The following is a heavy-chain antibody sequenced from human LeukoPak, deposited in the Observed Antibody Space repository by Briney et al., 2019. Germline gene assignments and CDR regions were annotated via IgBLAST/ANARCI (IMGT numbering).Heavy chain of an antibody. V-gene: IGHV3-74*01. CDR1: GFTFSSYW. CDR3: AKDSSGWRDAFDI. J-gene: IGHJ3*02. CDR2: IASDGSST. D-gene: IGHD6-19*01. Sequence: PGGSLRLSCAASGFTFSSYWMNWVRQAPGKGLVWVSRIASDGSSTTYADSVKGRFTISRDNAKNSLYLQMNSLRAEDTALYYCAKDSSGWRDAFDIWGQGTMVTVSS.